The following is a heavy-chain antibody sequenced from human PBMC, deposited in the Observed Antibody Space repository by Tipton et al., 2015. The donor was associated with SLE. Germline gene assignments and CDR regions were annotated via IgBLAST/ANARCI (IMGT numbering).Heavy chain of an antibody. Sequence: QSGAEVKKPGASVKISCKTSGYTFTSNYIHWVRQAPGQGLEWMGIINPGGGRATYSQKFQGRLTMTRDTSASTVNMELSSLRSEDSALYYCARGGIFGVFALDFWGHVTLVTVSS. CDR2: INPGGGRA. CDR3: ARGGIFGVFALDF. J-gene: IGHJ4*01. D-gene: IGHD3-3*01. V-gene: IGHV1-46*01. CDR1: GYTFTSNY.